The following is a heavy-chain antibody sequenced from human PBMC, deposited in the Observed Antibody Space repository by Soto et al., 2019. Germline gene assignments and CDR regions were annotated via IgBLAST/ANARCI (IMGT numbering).Heavy chain of an antibody. V-gene: IGHV3-33*01. CDR2: IWHDGNNK. Sequence: QVQLVESGGGVVQPGRSLRLSCAASGFTFSNYGMHWVGQAPGKGLEWVAIIWHDGNNKYYADSVRGRFIISRDNSKNRLYLQMNSLRAEDTAVYYCASDLVGASDSYGLDVWGQGTPVTVSS. CDR3: ASDLVGASDSYGLDV. CDR1: GFTFSNYG. J-gene: IGHJ6*02. D-gene: IGHD1-26*01.